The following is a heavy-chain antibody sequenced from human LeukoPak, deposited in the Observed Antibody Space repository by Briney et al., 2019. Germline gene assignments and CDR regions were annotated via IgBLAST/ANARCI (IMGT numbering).Heavy chain of an antibody. Sequence: SETLSLTCTVSGGSISSGSYYWSWIRQPAGKGLEWIGRIYTSGSTNYNPSLKSRVTISVDTSKNQFSLKLSSVTAADTAVYYCARDRAITFGGVIADDAFDIWGQGTMVTVSS. CDR2: IYTSGST. CDR3: ARDRAITFGGVIADDAFDI. J-gene: IGHJ3*02. D-gene: IGHD3-16*02. CDR1: GGSISSGSYY. V-gene: IGHV4-61*02.